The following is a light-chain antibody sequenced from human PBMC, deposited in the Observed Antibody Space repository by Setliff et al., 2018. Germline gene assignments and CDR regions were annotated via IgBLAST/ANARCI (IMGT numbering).Light chain of an antibody. CDR3: CSHTRSSTWV. J-gene: IGLJ3*02. Sequence: QSVLTQPASVSGSPGQSITISCTGTNNDVGGYNFVSWYQVHPGKAPNLMIYDVDNRPSGVSNRFSGSKSGNTASLTISGLQAEDEADYYCCSHTRSSTWVFGGGTKVNVL. CDR1: NNDVGGYNF. V-gene: IGLV2-14*03. CDR2: DVD.